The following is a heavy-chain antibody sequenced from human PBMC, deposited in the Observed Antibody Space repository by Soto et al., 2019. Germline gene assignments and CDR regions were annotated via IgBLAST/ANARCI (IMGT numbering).Heavy chain of an antibody. Sequence: QLQLQESGPGLVKPSETLSLTCTVSGGSISSSSYYWGWIRQPPGKGLEWIGSIYYSGSTYYNQSLKIRVTISVDTTKNQFSLKLSSVTDADTAVYYCAGGRGDYYYGMDVWGQGTTVTVSS. D-gene: IGHD3-10*01. V-gene: IGHV4-39*01. CDR3: AGGRGDYYYGMDV. J-gene: IGHJ6*02. CDR1: GGSISSSSYY. CDR2: IYYSGST.